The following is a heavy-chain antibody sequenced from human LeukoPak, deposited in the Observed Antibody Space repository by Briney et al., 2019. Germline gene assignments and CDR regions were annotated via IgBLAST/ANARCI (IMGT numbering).Heavy chain of an antibody. CDR1: GGSISSNSYY. CDR2: IYYSGST. Sequence: SETLSLTCTVSGGSISSNSYYWGWIRQPPGKGLEWIGSIYYSGSTYYNPSLKSRLTISVDTSKNQFSLKLSSVTAADTAVYYCAEIPRQTFDYWGQGTLVTVSS. D-gene: IGHD2-21*01. J-gene: IGHJ4*02. V-gene: IGHV4-39*07. CDR3: AEIPRQTFDY.